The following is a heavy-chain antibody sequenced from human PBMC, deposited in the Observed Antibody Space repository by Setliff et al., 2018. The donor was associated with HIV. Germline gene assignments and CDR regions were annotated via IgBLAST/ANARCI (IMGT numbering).Heavy chain of an antibody. Sequence: KAGGSLRLSCAASGFTFSDYYMSWIRQAPGKGLEWVSCISSSSSYTNYADSVKGRFTISRDNAKNSLYLQMNSLRAEDTAVYYCARVRRHSGRPGTFDIWGQGTMVTVSS. V-gene: IGHV3-11*05. J-gene: IGHJ3*02. CDR1: GFTFSDYY. CDR3: ARVRRHSGRPGTFDI. CDR2: ISSSSSYT. D-gene: IGHD5-12*01.